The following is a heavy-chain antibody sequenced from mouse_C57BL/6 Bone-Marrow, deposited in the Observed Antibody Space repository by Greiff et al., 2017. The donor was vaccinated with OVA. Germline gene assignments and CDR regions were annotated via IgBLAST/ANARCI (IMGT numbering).Heavy chain of an antibody. CDR2: ISSGGSYT. V-gene: IGHV5-6*01. CDR1: GFTFSSYG. CDR3: AREEDTVVTTGYYYAMDY. J-gene: IGHJ4*01. D-gene: IGHD2-2*01. Sequence: EVQGVESGGDLVKPGGSLKLSCAASGFTFSSYGMSWVRQTPDKRLEWVATISSGGSYTYYPASVKGRFTISRDNAKNTLYLQMSSLKSEDTAMYYCAREEDTVVTTGYYYAMDYWGQGTSVTVSS.